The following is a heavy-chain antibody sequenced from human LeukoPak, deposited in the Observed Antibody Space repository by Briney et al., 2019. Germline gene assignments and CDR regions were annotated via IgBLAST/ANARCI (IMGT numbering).Heavy chain of an antibody. CDR1: GGTFSSYA. V-gene: IGHV1-69*13. CDR3: ARDVRVGATTGYLVN. Sequence: GASVKVSCKASGGTFSSYAISWVRQAPGQGLEWMGGIIPIFGTANYAQKFQGRVTITADESTSTAYMELSSLRSEDTAVYYCARDVRVGATTGYLVNWGQGTLVTVSS. J-gene: IGHJ4*02. D-gene: IGHD1-26*01. CDR2: IIPIFGTA.